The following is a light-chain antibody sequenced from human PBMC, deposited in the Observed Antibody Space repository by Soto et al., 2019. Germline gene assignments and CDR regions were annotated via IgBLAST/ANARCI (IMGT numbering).Light chain of an antibody. J-gene: IGKJ4*01. CDR3: QQYESYPMT. V-gene: IGKV1-5*03. Sequence: DSQMTQYPSTLSASIGDRVTITCRAGQSISSWLAWYHQKPGKAPKLLIPKASTLQSGVPPRFSGSGSGTEFALTISSLQPDDFATYYCQQYESYPMTFGGGTKVEIK. CDR2: KAS. CDR1: QSISSW.